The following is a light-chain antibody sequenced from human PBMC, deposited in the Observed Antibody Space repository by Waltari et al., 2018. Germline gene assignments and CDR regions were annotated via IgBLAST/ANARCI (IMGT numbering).Light chain of an antibody. CDR3: QQYGSSPLT. CDR2: GAS. CDR1: QSISSNY. Sequence: EILLTQSPGTLSLSPGERATLPCRASQSISSNYLAWYQQKPGQAPRLLIYGASSRATGIPDRFSGSGYDTDFTLTVSRLESEDFGVYYCQQYGSSPLTFGQGTKVEIK. V-gene: IGKV3-20*01. J-gene: IGKJ2*01.